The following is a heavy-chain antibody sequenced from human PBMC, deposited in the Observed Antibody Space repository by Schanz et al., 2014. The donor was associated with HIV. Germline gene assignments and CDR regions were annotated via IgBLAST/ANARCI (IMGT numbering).Heavy chain of an antibody. V-gene: IGHV1-18*01. CDR3: ARVGSGSYYVRYFDY. CDR1: GYTFTTYG. CDR2: ISGYKGNT. J-gene: IGHJ4*02. Sequence: QIQLVQSGAEVKKPGASVKVSCRASGYTFTTYGITWVRQAPGQGLEWMGWISGYKGNTNYAQKLQGRVTMTTDTSTNTAYMELRSLRSDDTAVYYCARVGSGSYYVRYFDYWGQGTLVTVSS. D-gene: IGHD3-10*01.